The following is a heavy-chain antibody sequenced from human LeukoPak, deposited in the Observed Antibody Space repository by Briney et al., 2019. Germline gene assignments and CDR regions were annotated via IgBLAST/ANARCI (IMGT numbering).Heavy chain of an antibody. J-gene: IGHJ4*02. CDR1: GFTFSSYS. V-gene: IGHV3-48*01. D-gene: IGHD3-10*01. CDR3: ARDLPPPLSWFGEFNPPFAADY. Sequence: GGSLRLSCAASGFTFSSYSMNWVRQAPGKGLEWVSYISSSSSTIYYADSVKGRFTISRDNAKNSLYLQMNSLRAEDTAVYYCARDLPPPLSWFGEFNPPFAADYWGQGTLVTVSS. CDR2: ISSSSSTI.